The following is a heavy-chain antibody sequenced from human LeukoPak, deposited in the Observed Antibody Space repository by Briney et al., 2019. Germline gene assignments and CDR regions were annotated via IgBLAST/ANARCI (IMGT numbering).Heavy chain of an antibody. V-gene: IGHV3-30*01. D-gene: IGHD6-13*01. CDR1: GFTFSSYA. J-gene: IGHJ4*02. Sequence: GRSLRLSCAASGFTFSSYAMHWVRQAPGKGLEWVAVISYDGSNKYYADSVKGRFTISRDNPKNTLYLQMNSLRAEDTAVYYCARDRLEAGTLDYWGQGTLVTVSS. CDR2: ISYDGSNK. CDR3: ARDRLEAGTLDY.